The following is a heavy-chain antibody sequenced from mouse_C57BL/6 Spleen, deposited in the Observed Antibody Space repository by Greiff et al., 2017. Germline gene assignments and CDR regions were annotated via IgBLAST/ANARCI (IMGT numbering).Heavy chain of an antibody. CDR1: GYTFTSYW. V-gene: IGHV1-53*01. CDR3: ARSEAQATLFAY. Sequence: QVQLQQPGTELVKPGASVKLSCKASGYTFTSYWMHWVTQRPGQGLEWIGNINPSNGGTTYNEKFNSKAILTVDKSSSTAYMQLSSLTCEDSAVYYCARSEAQATLFAYWGQGTLVTVSA. J-gene: IGHJ3*01. CDR2: INPSNGGT. D-gene: IGHD3-2*02.